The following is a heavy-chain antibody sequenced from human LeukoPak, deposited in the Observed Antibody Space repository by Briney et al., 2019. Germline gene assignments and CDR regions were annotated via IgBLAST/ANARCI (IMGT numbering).Heavy chain of an antibody. J-gene: IGHJ4*02. CDR3: ARDRAAVAGLDY. V-gene: IGHV3-23*01. D-gene: IGHD6-19*01. Sequence: PGGSLRLSCAASGFTFSSYGMSWVRQAPGKGLEWVSAISSSGGRTDNADSVKGRFTISRDNSKNTLYLQMNSLRAEDTAVYYCARDRAAVAGLDYWGQGTLVTVSS. CDR1: GFTFSSYG. CDR2: ISSSGGRT.